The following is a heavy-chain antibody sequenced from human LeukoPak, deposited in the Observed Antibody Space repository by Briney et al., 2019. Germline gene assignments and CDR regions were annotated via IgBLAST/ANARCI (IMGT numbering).Heavy chain of an antibody. CDR3: AKDHPFDYYYATSGYFLY. J-gene: IGHJ4*02. Sequence: PGGPLRLPCVASGFHFSSYAMAWVPHAPGEGLEWVSSVSGSGSGTYYADSVKGRFTISRDNSKNTVYLQMNSLRADDTAVYYCAKDHPFDYYYATSGYFLYWGQGTLVTVSS. V-gene: IGHV3-23*01. CDR1: GFHFSSYA. D-gene: IGHD3-22*01. CDR2: VSGSGSGT.